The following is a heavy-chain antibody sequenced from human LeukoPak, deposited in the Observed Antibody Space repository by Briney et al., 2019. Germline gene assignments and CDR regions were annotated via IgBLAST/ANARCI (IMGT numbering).Heavy chain of an antibody. CDR3: ARGRLPYYDFWSGYYDY. CDR1: GYTFTSYY. CDR2: INPSGGST. V-gene: IGHV1-46*01. Sequence: ASVKVSCKASGYTFTSYYMHWVRQAPGQGLEWMGIINPSGGSTSYAQKFQGRVTITADKSTSTAYMELSSLRSEDTAVYYCARGRLPYYDFWSGYYDYWGQGTLVTVSS. D-gene: IGHD3-3*01. J-gene: IGHJ4*02.